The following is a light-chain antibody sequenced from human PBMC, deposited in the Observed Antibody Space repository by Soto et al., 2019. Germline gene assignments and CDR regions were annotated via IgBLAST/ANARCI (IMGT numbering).Light chain of an antibody. CDR1: QGISSY. Sequence: DIQVTQSPSFLSASVGDRVTITCRASQGISSYLAWYQQKPGKAPKLLIYAASTLQSGVPSRFSGSGSGTEFTLPISSLQPEDFATYYCQQLNSYPVTFGQGTKVEIK. J-gene: IGKJ1*01. CDR2: AAS. V-gene: IGKV1-9*01. CDR3: QQLNSYPVT.